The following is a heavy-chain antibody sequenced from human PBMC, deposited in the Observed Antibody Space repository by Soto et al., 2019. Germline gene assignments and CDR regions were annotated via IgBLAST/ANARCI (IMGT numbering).Heavy chain of an antibody. J-gene: IGHJ5*02. CDR1: GYSFTSYW. D-gene: IGHD3-22*01. V-gene: IGHV5-10-1*01. CDR3: ARQGEVVITRNWFDP. CDR2: IDPSDSYT. Sequence: PRESLKISCKGSGYSFTSYWISWVRQMPGKGLEWMGRIDPSDSYTNYSPSFQGHVTISADKSISTAYLQWSSLKASDTAMYYCARQGEVVITRNWFDPWGQGTLVTVSS.